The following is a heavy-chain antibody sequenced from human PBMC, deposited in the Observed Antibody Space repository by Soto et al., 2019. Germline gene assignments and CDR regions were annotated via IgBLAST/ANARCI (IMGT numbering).Heavy chain of an antibody. CDR1: GFTFSSYA. Sequence: EVQLLESGGGLVQPGGSLRLSCAASGFTFSSYAMSWVRQAPGKGLEWVSTISSSGGSTHYADSVKGRFTISRDNSKNTLYLQMNSLRAEDTAVYYCAKFYSANSAHPYTIDPWGQGTLVTVSS. J-gene: IGHJ5*02. D-gene: IGHD4-4*01. V-gene: IGHV3-23*01. CDR2: ISSSGGST. CDR3: AKFYSANSAHPYTIDP.